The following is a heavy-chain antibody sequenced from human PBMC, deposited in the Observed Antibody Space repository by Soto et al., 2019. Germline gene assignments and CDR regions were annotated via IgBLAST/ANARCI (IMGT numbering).Heavy chain of an antibody. CDR2: IYPGESDT. Sequence: PSDSLKLSCXVSRYSFTSYWIAWVVPLPWKGLECLGRIYPGESDTRYSPSFQGQVTISADKSISTAYMQWSSLKASDTAMYYCARTESRYSYGFADVWGQGTTVTVSS. D-gene: IGHD5-18*01. CDR1: RYSFTSYW. CDR3: ARTESRYSYGFADV. J-gene: IGHJ6*02. V-gene: IGHV5-51*01.